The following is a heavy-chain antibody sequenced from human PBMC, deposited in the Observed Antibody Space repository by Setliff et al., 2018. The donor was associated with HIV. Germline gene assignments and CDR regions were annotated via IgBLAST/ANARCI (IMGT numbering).Heavy chain of an antibody. J-gene: IGHJ4*02. V-gene: IGHV4-59*08. CDR3: ARQMTIPGVAVTPVDY. CDR2: VFYNGDT. D-gene: IGHD3-3*01. Sequence: PSETLSLTCTVSGVSISYYHWSWIRQPPGKGLEWIGYVFYNGDTAYNPSLKSRLTISVDTSKSQFSLKLTSVTAADTAVYYCARQMTIPGVAVTPVDYWGQGALVTVSS. CDR1: GVSISYYH.